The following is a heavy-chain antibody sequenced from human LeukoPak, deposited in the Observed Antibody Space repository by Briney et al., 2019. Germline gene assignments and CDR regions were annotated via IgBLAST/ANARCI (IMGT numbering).Heavy chain of an antibody. D-gene: IGHD7-27*01. CDR3: ARGIDAGVDY. Sequence: ASVTVSCKASGYDFSSLDINWVRQATGQGLEWMGWMSPKNGISAYAQKFQGRLSFTRSTPMTTAYMELGSLTSEDTALYFCARGIDAGVDYWGQGTLVTVSS. CDR2: MSPKNGIS. V-gene: IGHV1-8*01. J-gene: IGHJ4*02. CDR1: GYDFSSLD.